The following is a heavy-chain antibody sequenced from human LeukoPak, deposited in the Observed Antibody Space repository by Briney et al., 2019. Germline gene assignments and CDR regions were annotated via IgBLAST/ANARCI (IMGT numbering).Heavy chain of an antibody. CDR3: ARRWGWEPGRGDWFDP. V-gene: IGHV1-18*04. Sequence: ASVKVSCKASGYTFTTYGISWVRQAPGQGLEWMGWISAYNGNTNYAQKLQGRVTMTTDTSTSTAYMELRSLRSDDTAVYYCARRWGWEPGRGDWFDPWGQGTLVTVSS. D-gene: IGHD1-26*01. J-gene: IGHJ5*02. CDR1: GYTFTTYG. CDR2: ISAYNGNT.